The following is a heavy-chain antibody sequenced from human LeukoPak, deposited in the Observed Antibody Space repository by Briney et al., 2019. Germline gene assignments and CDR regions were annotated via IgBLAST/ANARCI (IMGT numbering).Heavy chain of an antibody. V-gene: IGHV4-39*07. CDR1: SGSISTSNYY. CDR2: IFYSGST. D-gene: IGHD3-10*01. J-gene: IGHJ6*03. CDR3: ARDLWVRGVTRDYYMDV. Sequence: SETLSLTCTVSSGSISTSNYYWGWVRQPPGKALEWIGNIFYSGSTNYNPSLKSRFTISVDTSKNQFSLKLSSVTTADTAVYYCARDLWVRGVTRDYYMDVWGKGTTVTVSS.